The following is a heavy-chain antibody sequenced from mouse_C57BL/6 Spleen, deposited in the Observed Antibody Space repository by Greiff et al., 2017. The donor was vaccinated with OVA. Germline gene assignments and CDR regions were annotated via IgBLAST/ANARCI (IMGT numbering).Heavy chain of an antibody. J-gene: IGHJ1*03. Sequence: DVHLVESGGGLVKPGGSLKLSCAASGFTFSDYGMHWVRQAPEKGLEWVAYISSGSSTIYYADTVKGRFTISRDNAKNTLFLQMTSLRSEDTAMYYCARITTVVAPYFDVWGTGTTVTVSS. CDR1: GFTFSDYG. V-gene: IGHV5-17*01. D-gene: IGHD1-1*01. CDR2: ISSGSSTI. CDR3: ARITTVVAPYFDV.